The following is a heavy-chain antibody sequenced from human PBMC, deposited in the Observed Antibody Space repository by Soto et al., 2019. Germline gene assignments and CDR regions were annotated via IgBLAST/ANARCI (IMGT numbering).Heavy chain of an antibody. J-gene: IGHJ5*02. CDR1: GYTFTSYG. Sequence: ASVKVSCKASGYTFTSYGISWVRQAPGQGLEWMGWISAYNGNTNYAQKLQGRVTMTTDTPTSTAYMELRSLRSDDTAVYYCARDAENYYASSGSWGWFDPWGQGTMVTVSS. CDR3: ARDAENYYASSGSWGWFDP. CDR2: ISAYNGNT. D-gene: IGHD3-22*01. V-gene: IGHV1-18*01.